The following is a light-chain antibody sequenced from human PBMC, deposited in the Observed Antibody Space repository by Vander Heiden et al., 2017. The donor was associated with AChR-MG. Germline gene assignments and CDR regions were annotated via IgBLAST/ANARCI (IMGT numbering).Light chain of an antibody. CDR1: SSNIGNNY. CDR2: DKN. Sequence: QSVLTQPPSVSAAAGQKVTISCSGSSSNIGNNYVSWYQQLPGTAPKLLIYDKNKRPSGIPDRFSGSKSGTSATLGITGLQTGDEADYYCATWDSSRSAVVFGTGTNVTVL. V-gene: IGLV1-51*01. CDR3: ATWDSSRSAVV. J-gene: IGLJ1*01.